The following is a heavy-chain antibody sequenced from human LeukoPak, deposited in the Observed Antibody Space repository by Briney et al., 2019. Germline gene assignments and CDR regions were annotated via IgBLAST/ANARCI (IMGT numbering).Heavy chain of an antibody. Sequence: GGSLRLSCAASGFTFISYAMSWVRQAPGKGLEWVSAIIGSGGSTYYADSVEGRFTVSRDNSKNTVYLQMNSLRAEDTAIYYCAKRKSGSSGLYFFDYWGQGTQVTVSS. CDR3: AKRKSGSSGLYFFDY. D-gene: IGHD3-10*01. J-gene: IGHJ4*02. CDR1: GFTFISYA. CDR2: IIGSGGST. V-gene: IGHV3-23*01.